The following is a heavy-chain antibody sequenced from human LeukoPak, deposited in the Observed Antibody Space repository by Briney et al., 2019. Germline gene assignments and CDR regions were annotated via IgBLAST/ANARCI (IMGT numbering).Heavy chain of an antibody. Sequence: GASVTVSCKASGYTFTGYYMHWVRQAPGQGLEWMGWINPNSGGTNYAQKFQGRVTMTRDTSISTAYMELSRLRSDDTAVYYCARGARGYSYGSSYYYYMDVWGKGTTVTVSS. CDR2: INPNSGGT. CDR1: GYTFTGYY. CDR3: ARGARGYSYGSSYYYYMDV. V-gene: IGHV1-2*02. D-gene: IGHD5-18*01. J-gene: IGHJ6*03.